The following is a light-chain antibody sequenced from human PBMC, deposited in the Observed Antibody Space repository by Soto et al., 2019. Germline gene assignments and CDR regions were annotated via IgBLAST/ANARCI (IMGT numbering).Light chain of an antibody. CDR3: QSYDSSNQRV. Sequence: FMLTQPHSVSESPGKTVTISCTRSSGSIASNYVQWYQQRPGSAPTTVIYEDNRRPSGVPDRFSGSIDSSSNSASLTISGLKTEDEADYYCQSYDSSNQRVFAGGTKVTVL. CDR2: EDN. J-gene: IGLJ3*02. V-gene: IGLV6-57*03. CDR1: SGSIASNY.